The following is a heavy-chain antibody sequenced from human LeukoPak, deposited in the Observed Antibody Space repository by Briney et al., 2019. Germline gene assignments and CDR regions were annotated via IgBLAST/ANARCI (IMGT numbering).Heavy chain of an antibody. CDR3: ARDRMVRGAFDI. V-gene: IGHV3-21*01. CDR1: GFTFSSYS. D-gene: IGHD3-10*01. CDR2: ISSSSSYI. Sequence: PGGSLRLSCAASGFTFSSYSMNWVRQAPGKGLEWVSSISSSSSYIYYADSVKGRFTISRDNAKNSLYLQMTSLRAEDTAVYYCARDRMVRGAFDIWGQGTMVTVSS. J-gene: IGHJ3*02.